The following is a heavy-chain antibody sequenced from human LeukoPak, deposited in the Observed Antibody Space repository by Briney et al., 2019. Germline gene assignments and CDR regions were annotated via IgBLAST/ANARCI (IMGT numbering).Heavy chain of an antibody. V-gene: IGHV4-59*08. D-gene: IGHD6-13*01. CDR2: IYYSGST. CDR3: AKRGYSSSWNY. J-gene: IGHJ4*02. Sequence: PSETLSLTCTVSGGSISSYYWSWIRQPREKGLEWIGDIYYSGSTNYNPALKGRVTISVDTSKTQSSLRLNSAAAADTAVYYCAKRGYSSSWNYWGQGTLVTVSP. CDR1: GGSISSYY.